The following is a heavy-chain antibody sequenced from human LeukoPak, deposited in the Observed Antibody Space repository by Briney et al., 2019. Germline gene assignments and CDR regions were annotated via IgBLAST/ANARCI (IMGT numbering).Heavy chain of an antibody. CDR1: GFTFNIHS. CDR3: SRSDYYGSSD. Sequence: GGSLRLSCVASGFTFNIHSMNWVRQAPGKGLEWVSSIISSSSSIYYADSVKGRLTISRDNAKNSLYLKMNSLRAEDTAVNYCSRSDYYGSSDWGPGTLVTVSS. V-gene: IGHV3-21*01. CDR2: IISSSSSI. J-gene: IGHJ4*02. D-gene: IGHD3-10*01.